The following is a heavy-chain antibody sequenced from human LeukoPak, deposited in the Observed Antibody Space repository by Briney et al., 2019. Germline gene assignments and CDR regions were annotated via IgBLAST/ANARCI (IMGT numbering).Heavy chain of an antibody. CDR2: ISSSSSYI. J-gene: IGHJ5*02. Sequence: GGSLRLSCAASGFTFSNAWMSWVRQAPGKGLEWVSSISSSSSYIYYADSVKGRFTISRDNAKNSLYLQMNSLRAEDTAVYYCARVAQTDDSWGQGTLVTVSS. V-gene: IGHV3-21*01. D-gene: IGHD3-3*01. CDR3: ARVAQTDDS. CDR1: GFTFSNAW.